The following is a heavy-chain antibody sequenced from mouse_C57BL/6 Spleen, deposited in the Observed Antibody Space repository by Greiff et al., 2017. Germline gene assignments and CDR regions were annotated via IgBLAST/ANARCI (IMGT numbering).Heavy chain of an antibody. D-gene: IGHD1-1*01. CDR2: INPSNGGT. J-gene: IGHJ4*01. Sequence: QVQLQQPGTELVRPGASVKLSCTASGYTFTSYCMHWVKQRPGQGLEWIGNINPSNGGTNYNGKFKSKATVPGDKSSSTAYMQLSSLTAEDSAVYYCARSITTVVASDYAMDYWGQGTSGIV. CDR1: GYTFTSYC. CDR3: ARSITTVVASDYAMDY. V-gene: IGHV1-53*01.